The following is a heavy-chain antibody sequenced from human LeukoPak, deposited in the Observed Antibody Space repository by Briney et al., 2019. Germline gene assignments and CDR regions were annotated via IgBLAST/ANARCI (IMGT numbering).Heavy chain of an antibody. Sequence: GGSLRFSCAAFGFTFSSYSMNWGRQAPGKGLEWISYISSSSSTIYYADSVKGRFTISRDNAKNSLYLQMSSLRAEDTAVYYCARDPKAAVTFDYWGQGTLVTVSS. CDR2: ISSSSSTI. V-gene: IGHV3-48*01. CDR3: ARDPKAAVTFDY. J-gene: IGHJ4*02. CDR1: GFTFSSYS. D-gene: IGHD4-17*01.